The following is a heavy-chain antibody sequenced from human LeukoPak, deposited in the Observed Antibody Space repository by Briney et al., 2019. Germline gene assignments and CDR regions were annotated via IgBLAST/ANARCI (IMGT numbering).Heavy chain of an antibody. Sequence: PGGSLRLSCAASGFTVSSNYMSWVCQAPGKGLEWVSVIYSGGSTYYADSVKGRFTISRDNSKNTLYLQMNSLRAEDTAVYYCARWPGYSSSWYYFDYWGQGTLVTVSS. D-gene: IGHD6-13*01. CDR3: ARWPGYSSSWYYFDY. V-gene: IGHV3-53*01. CDR1: GFTVSSNY. J-gene: IGHJ4*02. CDR2: IYSGGST.